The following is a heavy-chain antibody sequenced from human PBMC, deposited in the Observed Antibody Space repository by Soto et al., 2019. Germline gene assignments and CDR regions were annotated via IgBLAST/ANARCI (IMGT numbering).Heavy chain of an antibody. D-gene: IGHD2-21*01. CDR2: ISSSSSTI. CDR3: ARDIKDFGVPVKYYYYYYMDV. Sequence: GGSLRLSCEASGFTFSSYSMNWVRQAPGKGLEWVSYISSSSSTIYYADSVKGRFTISRDNAKNSLYLQMNSLRAEDTAVYYCARDIKDFGVPVKYYYYYYMDVWGKGTTVTVSS. CDR1: GFTFSSYS. V-gene: IGHV3-48*01. J-gene: IGHJ6*03.